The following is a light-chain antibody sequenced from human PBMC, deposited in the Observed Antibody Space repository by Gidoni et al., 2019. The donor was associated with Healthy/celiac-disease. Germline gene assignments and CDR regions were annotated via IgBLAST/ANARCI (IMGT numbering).Light chain of an antibody. CDR2: GNS. J-gene: IGLJ2*01. CDR1: SSHIGSGYD. CDR3: QSYDSSLSGPVV. V-gene: IGLV1-40*01. Sequence: QSVLTQPPSVSGAPGQRVTISCTGSSSHIGSGYDVHWYQQLPGTAPKLLIYGNSHRPSWVPDRFSGSKAGTSASLAITGLQAEDEADYYCQSYDSSLSGPVVFGGGTKLTVL.